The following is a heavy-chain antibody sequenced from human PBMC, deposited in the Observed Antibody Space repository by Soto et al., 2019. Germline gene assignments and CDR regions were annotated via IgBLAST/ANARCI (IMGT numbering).Heavy chain of an antibody. V-gene: IGHV4-39*01. D-gene: IGHD4-4*01. CDR2: IYYSGIA. J-gene: IGHJ3*02. CDR3: AVTTVAAFDI. CDR1: GGSIDNRSYY. Sequence: QLQLQESGPGLVKHSETLSLTYTVSGGSIDNRSYYWGWIRQPPGKGLEWIGNIYYSGIAYYSPSLKSRVTMSVDTSKNQFSVTLSSVTAADTAVYYCAVTTVAAFDIWGQGTMVTVSS.